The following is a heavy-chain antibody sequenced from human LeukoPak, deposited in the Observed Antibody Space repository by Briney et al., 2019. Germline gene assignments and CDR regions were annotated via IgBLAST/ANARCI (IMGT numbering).Heavy chain of an antibody. CDR3: ARDGEPYCGGDCYFDY. V-gene: IGHV4-34*01. D-gene: IGHD2-21*02. J-gene: IGHJ4*02. Sequence: SETLSLTCAVYGGSFSGYYWSWIRQPPGKGLEWIGEINHSGSTNYHPSLKSRVTISVDTSKNQFSLKLSSVTAADTAVYYCARDGEPYCGGDCYFDYWGQGTLVTVSS. CDR1: GGSFSGYY. CDR2: INHSGST.